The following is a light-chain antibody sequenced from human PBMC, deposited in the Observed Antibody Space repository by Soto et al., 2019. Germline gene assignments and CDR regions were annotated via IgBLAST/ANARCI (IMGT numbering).Light chain of an antibody. Sequence: QCLLTKASYVNRFAGRSINISNPRTSSDVGGYNYVSWYQHHPGKAPKLIIYDVSNRPSGVSNPFSGSKSGNTASLTISGLQPEDEADYYCSSYTTSNTRQIVFGTGTKVTVL. V-gene: IGLV2-14*03. J-gene: IGLJ1*01. CDR2: DVS. CDR3: SSYTTSNTRQIV. CDR1: SSDVGGYNY.